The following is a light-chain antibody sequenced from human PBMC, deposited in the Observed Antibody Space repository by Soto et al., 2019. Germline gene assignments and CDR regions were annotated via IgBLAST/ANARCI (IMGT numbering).Light chain of an antibody. CDR3: QQTNSFPYT. Sequence: DIKMTQSPSSVSASVGDRVTITCRASQGISRFLAWYQQKSGKAPKLLIYAASSLQSGVLSRFSGSGSGTDFTLTINSLQPEDFATYYCQQTNSFPYTFGQGTKVEIK. CDR1: QGISRF. J-gene: IGKJ2*01. CDR2: AAS. V-gene: IGKV1-12*01.